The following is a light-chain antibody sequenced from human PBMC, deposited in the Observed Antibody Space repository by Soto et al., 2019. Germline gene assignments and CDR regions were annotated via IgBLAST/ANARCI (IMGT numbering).Light chain of an antibody. J-gene: IGKJ5*01. V-gene: IGKV1-27*01. CDR1: QDISNF. Sequence: QMTQSPSSLSASVGDRVNITCRASQDISNFLAWYQQKPGEVPKVLIYTASTLTSGVPSRFSGSGSGTDFTLTISGLQPEDVATYYCLQDYNYPYTFGQGTRLEIK. CDR2: TAS. CDR3: LQDYNYPYT.